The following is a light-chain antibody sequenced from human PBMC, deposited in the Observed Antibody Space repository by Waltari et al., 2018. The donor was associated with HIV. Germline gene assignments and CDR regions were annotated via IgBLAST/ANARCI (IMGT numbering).Light chain of an antibody. V-gene: IGLV4-69*02. CDR3: QTGGIGFQV. CDR1: SGHTNYA. CDR2: VKSDGSH. Sequence: QLVLTQSPSASASLGASVKLTCTLSSGHTNYAIAWPQQQPEKCPRYLMTVKSDGSHSKGDGIPDRFSGSSSGAERYLTISSLQSEDEADYYCQTGGIGFQVFGGGTKLTVL. J-gene: IGLJ3*02.